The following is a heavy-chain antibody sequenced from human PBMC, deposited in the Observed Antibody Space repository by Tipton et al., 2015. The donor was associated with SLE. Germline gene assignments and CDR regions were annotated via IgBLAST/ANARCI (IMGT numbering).Heavy chain of an antibody. J-gene: IGHJ4*02. Sequence: GLVKPSETLSLTCTVSGGSISSYYWSWIRQPPGKGLEWIGYIYYSGSTNYNPSLKSRVTISVDTSKNQFSLKLSSVTAADTAVYYCAREMVVSLLGYFDYWGQGTLVTVSS. CDR2: IYYSGST. D-gene: IGHD3-22*01. CDR3: AREMVVSLLGYFDY. V-gene: IGHV4-59*01. CDR1: GGSISSYY.